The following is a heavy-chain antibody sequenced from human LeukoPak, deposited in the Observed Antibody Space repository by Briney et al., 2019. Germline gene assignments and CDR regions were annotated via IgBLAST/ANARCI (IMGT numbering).Heavy chain of an antibody. D-gene: IGHD6-19*01. J-gene: IGHJ4*02. Sequence: GGSLRLSCAASGFTFSSYGMHWVRQAPGKGLEWVAVIWYDGGNKYYADSVKGRFTISRDNSKNTLYLQMNSLRAEVTAVYYCARNSRYSSGWYSFYFDYWGQGTLVTVSS. CDR3: ARNSRYSSGWYSFYFDY. V-gene: IGHV3-33*01. CDR1: GFTFSSYG. CDR2: IWYDGGNK.